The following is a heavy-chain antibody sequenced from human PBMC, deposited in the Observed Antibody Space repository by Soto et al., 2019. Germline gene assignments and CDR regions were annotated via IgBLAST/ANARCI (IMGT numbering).Heavy chain of an antibody. D-gene: IGHD1-26*01. Sequence: ASVKVSCKASGYTFTSYYINWVRQAPGQGLEWLGIINPSGGYTTYAQRFLGRVTMTSDTSTSTVHMELGSLRAEDTAVYYCAKGFGNYWAFDYWGQGTLVTVSS. CDR1: GYTFTSYY. V-gene: IGHV1-46*01. CDR2: INPSGGYT. J-gene: IGHJ4*02. CDR3: AKGFGNYWAFDY.